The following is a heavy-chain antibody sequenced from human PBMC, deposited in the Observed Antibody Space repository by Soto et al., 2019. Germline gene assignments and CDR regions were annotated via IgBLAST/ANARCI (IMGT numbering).Heavy chain of an antibody. CDR2: ISGSGGST. V-gene: IGHV3-23*01. CDR3: ATHLTTVTTVDF. Sequence: LRLSCAASGFTFSNYAVSWVRQAPGKGLEWVSAISGSGGSTYYADSVKGRFTISRDNSKNTLYLQMNSLRAEDTAVYYCATHLTTVTTVDFWGQGTLVTVSS. CDR1: GFTFSNYA. J-gene: IGHJ4*02. D-gene: IGHD4-17*01.